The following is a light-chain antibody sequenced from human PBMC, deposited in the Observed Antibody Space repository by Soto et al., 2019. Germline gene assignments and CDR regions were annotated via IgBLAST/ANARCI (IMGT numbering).Light chain of an antibody. CDR1: QGISSY. CDR3: QPYYSYQFT. Sequence: AIRMTQSPSSLSASTGDRVTITCRASQGISSYLAWYQQKPGKAPKLLIYAASTLQSGVPSRFSGSGSATAFTLPISCLQSEDFETSYCQPYYSYQFTFCPGTKVNI. V-gene: IGKV1-8*01. CDR2: AAS. J-gene: IGKJ3*01.